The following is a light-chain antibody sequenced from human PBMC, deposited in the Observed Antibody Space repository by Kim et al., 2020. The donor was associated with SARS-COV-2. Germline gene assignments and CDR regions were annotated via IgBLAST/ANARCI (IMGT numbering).Light chain of an antibody. CDR1: ALPKQY. CDR2: KDS. Sequence: SGSPGQTARITCSGDALPKQYAYWYQQKPGQAPVLVIYKDSGRPSGIPERFSGSSSGTTVTLTISGVQAEDEADYYCQSADSSGMVFGTGTKVTIL. V-gene: IGLV3-25*03. J-gene: IGLJ1*01. CDR3: QSADSSGMV.